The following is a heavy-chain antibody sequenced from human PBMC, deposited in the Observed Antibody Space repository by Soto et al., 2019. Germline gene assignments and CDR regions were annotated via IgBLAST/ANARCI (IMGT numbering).Heavy chain of an antibody. J-gene: IGHJ6*02. Sequence: QVQLVESGGGVVQPGRSLRLSCAASGFTFSSYGMHWVRQAPGKGLEWVAVIWYDGSNKYYADSVKGRFTISRDNSKNTLYLQMNSLRAEDTAVYYCARDGSADYYGMDVLGQGTTVTFS. V-gene: IGHV3-33*01. CDR2: IWYDGSNK. CDR3: ARDGSADYYGMDV. CDR1: GFTFSSYG.